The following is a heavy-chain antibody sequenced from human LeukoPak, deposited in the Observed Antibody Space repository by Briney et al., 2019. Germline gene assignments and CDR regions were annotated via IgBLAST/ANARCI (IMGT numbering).Heavy chain of an antibody. CDR3: AGRYSSGWYEDVY. J-gene: IGHJ4*02. Sequence: SETLSLTCTVSGGSISSGSYYWSWIRQRAGKGLEWIGRIYTSGSTNYNPSLKSRVTISVDTSKNQFSLKLSSVTAADTAVYYCAGRYSSGWYEDVYWGQGTLVTVSS. CDR1: GGSISSGSYY. D-gene: IGHD6-19*01. V-gene: IGHV4-61*02. CDR2: IYTSGST.